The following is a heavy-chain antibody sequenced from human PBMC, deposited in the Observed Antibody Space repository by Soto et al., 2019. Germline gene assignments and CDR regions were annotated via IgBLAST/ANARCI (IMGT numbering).Heavy chain of an antibody. D-gene: IGHD3-16*01. Sequence: QVQLQQWGAGLLKPSETLSLSCAVYGGSFSGYYWSWIRQPPGKGLEWIGEINHSGRTNYKPSLKSRVTVSGDTSKKQFSLNLSSVTAADTAVYYCARGRGAENTFYYYFGMDVWGQGTTVTVSS. J-gene: IGHJ6*02. CDR1: GGSFSGYY. CDR2: INHSGRT. V-gene: IGHV4-34*01. CDR3: ARGRGAENTFYYYFGMDV.